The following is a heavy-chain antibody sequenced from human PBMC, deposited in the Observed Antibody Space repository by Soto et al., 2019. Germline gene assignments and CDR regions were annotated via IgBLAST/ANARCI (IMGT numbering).Heavy chain of an antibody. CDR3: ARKKGGGSGSGLDY. Sequence: SETLSLTCTVSGGSISSYYWSWIRQPPGKGLEWIGYIYYSGSTNYNPSLKSRVTISVDTSKNQFSLKLSSVTAADTAVYYCARKKGGGSGSGLDYWGQGTLVTVSS. CDR2: IYYSGST. CDR1: GGSISSYY. J-gene: IGHJ4*02. D-gene: IGHD3-10*01. V-gene: IGHV4-59*01.